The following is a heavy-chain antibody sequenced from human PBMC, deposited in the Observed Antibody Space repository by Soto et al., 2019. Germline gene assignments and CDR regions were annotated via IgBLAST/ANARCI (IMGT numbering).Heavy chain of an antibody. CDR1: GYTFTSYG. J-gene: IGHJ6*02. Sequence: QIQLMQSGAEVKKRGASVKVSCKASGYTFTSYGIHWVRQAPGQRLEWTGWINAGNGNTKYSEKIQGRVTITRDTSSRTAYLELSSLRSEDTSVYYCARDPNDSSAYYPHYYYGMDVWGQGTTVSVSS. CDR2: INAGNGNT. V-gene: IGHV1-3*01. D-gene: IGHD3-22*01. CDR3: ARDPNDSSAYYPHYYYGMDV.